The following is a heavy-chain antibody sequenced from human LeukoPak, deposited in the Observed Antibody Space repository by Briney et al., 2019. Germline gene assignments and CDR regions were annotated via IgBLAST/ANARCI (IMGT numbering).Heavy chain of an antibody. CDR3: VPLPDGV. J-gene: IGHJ4*02. D-gene: IGHD4-17*01. CDR2: IKQDGSDK. Sequence: PGGSLRLSCAASRFSFSSYWMSWVRQAPGKGLEGVGNIKQDGSDKYYVDSVKGRFTISRDNAKNSLYLQMNSLRAEDTAVYYCVPLPDGVWGQGTLVTVSS. V-gene: IGHV3-7*01. CDR1: RFSFSSYW.